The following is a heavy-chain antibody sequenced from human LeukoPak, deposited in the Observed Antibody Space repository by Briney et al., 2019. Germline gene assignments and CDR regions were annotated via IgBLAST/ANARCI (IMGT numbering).Heavy chain of an antibody. CDR2: IILIFGTA. CDR1: GYTFTSYG. Sequence: ASVKVSCKASGYTFTSYGISWVRQAPGQGLEWMGGIILIFGTANYAQKFQGRVTITADESTSTAYMELSSLRSEDTAVYYCARALGYCSGGSCSAYYYYMDVWGKGTTVTISS. J-gene: IGHJ6*03. CDR3: ARALGYCSGGSCSAYYYYMDV. V-gene: IGHV1-69*13. D-gene: IGHD2-15*01.